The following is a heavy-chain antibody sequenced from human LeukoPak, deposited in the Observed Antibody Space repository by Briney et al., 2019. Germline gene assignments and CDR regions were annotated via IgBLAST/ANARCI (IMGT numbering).Heavy chain of an antibody. CDR3: AKPIVGATRVGYFDY. CDR2: MSGSGGST. D-gene: IGHD1-26*01. CDR1: GFTFSTYA. V-gene: IGHV3-23*01. J-gene: IGHJ4*02. Sequence: HPGGSLRLSCAASGFTFSTYAMSWVRQAPGKGLEWVSTMSGSGGSTYYADSVKGRFTISRDNSKNTLYLQMNSLRAEDTAVYYCAKPIVGATRVGYFDYWGQGTLVTVSS.